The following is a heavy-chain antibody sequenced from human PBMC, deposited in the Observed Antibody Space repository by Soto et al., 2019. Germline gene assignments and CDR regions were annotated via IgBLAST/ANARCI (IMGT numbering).Heavy chain of an antibody. D-gene: IGHD3-3*01. J-gene: IGHJ4*02. Sequence: ASVKVSCKASGYTFTSYAMHWVRQAPGQRLEWMGWINAGNGNTKYSQKFQGRVTITRDTSASTAYMELSSLRSEDTAVYYCAIYSDFWSGHGPQYYFDYWGQGTLVTVSS. V-gene: IGHV1-3*01. CDR1: GYTFTSYA. CDR2: INAGNGNT. CDR3: AIYSDFWSGHGPQYYFDY.